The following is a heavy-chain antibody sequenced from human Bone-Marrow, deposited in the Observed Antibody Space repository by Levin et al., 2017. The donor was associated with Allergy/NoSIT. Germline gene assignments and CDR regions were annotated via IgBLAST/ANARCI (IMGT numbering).Heavy chain of an antibody. D-gene: IGHD6-19*01. V-gene: IGHV3-9*01. CDR3: VREGGAVFDS. CDR2: ISWNSGTK. J-gene: IGHJ4*02. Sequence: SLKISCAGSGFNFGNYAMHWVRQAPGKGLEWVSSISWNSGTKGYADSVKGRFTISRDNAKNSLYLQVKSLRHEDTALYYCVREGGAVFDSWGQGTLVTVSS. CDR1: GFNFGNYA.